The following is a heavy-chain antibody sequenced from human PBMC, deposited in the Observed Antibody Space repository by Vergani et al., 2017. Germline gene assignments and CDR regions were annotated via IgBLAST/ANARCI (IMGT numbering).Heavy chain of an antibody. Sequence: EVQLVESGGRVVRPGGSLRLSCIASGFKFDDYGMNWVRHVPGKGLEWVAGVNWNGVGSAYADSVRGRFIIYRDNAKNSLFLQMNSLRVEDTALYYCATIDXSGYYPSYNVPDYWGQGTQVTVSS. D-gene: IGHD3-22*01. CDR3: ATIDXSGYYPSYNVPDY. CDR1: GFKFDDYG. J-gene: IGHJ4*02. CDR2: VNWNGVGS. V-gene: IGHV3-20*04.